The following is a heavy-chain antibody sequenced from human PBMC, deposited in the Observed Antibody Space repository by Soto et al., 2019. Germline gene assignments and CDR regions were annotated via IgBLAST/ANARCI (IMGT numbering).Heavy chain of an antibody. Sequence: GGSLRLSCAASGFTFSSYEMNWVRQAPGKGLEWVSYISSSGSTIYYADSVKGRFTISRDNAKNSLYLQMNSLRAEDTAVYYCARDRDVAARQDYYYGMDVWGQGTTVTVSS. J-gene: IGHJ6*02. CDR2: ISSSGSTI. CDR3: ARDRDVAARQDYYYGMDV. D-gene: IGHD6-6*01. V-gene: IGHV3-48*03. CDR1: GFTFSSYE.